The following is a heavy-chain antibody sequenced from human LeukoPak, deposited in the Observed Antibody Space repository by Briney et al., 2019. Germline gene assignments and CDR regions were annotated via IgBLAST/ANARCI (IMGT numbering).Heavy chain of an antibody. V-gene: IGHV1-8*03. Sequence: ASVKVSCKASGYTFTSYDINWVRQATGQGLEWMNPNSGNTGYAQNFQGRVTITRDTSISTAYMELSSLRSEDTAVYYCARDWYIVVVPAAIRSLNYWGQGTLVTVSS. CDR2: NPNSGNT. J-gene: IGHJ4*02. D-gene: IGHD2-2*02. CDR1: GYTFTSYD. CDR3: ARDWYIVVVPAAIRSLNY.